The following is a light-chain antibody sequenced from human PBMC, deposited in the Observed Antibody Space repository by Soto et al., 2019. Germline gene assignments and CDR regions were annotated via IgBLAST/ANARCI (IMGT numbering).Light chain of an antibody. CDR1: QNIVNY. V-gene: IGKV1-39*01. CDR3: QQYNSYS. Sequence: DIQLTQSPSSLSASVGDRVTIICRASQNIVNYLNWYQRKPGKAPKLLIYAASSLQSGVPSRFGGSGSGTDFTLTISSLQPDDFATYYCQQYNSYSFGQGTKVDIK. CDR2: AAS. J-gene: IGKJ1*01.